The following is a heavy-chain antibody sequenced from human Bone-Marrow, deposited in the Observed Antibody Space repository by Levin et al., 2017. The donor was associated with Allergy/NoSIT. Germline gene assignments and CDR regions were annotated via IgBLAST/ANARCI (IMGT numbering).Heavy chain of an antibody. V-gene: IGHV3-7*01. D-gene: IGHD1-26*01. Sequence: PGGSLRLSCAVSGFTFSNFRMDWVRQAPGKGLEWVANIKKDGSAEYYLDSVKGRFTISRDNAKNSLYLQMNSLRVDDTALYYCARGAQWPFVGPPDLWGQGTLVTVSS. J-gene: IGHJ5*02. CDR2: IKKDGSAE. CDR3: ARGAQWPFVGPPDL. CDR1: GFTFSNFR.